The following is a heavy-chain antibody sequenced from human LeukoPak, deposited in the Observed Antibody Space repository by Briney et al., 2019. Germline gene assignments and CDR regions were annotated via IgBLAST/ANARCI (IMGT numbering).Heavy chain of an antibody. J-gene: IGHJ5*02. CDR1: GFIFSTYW. D-gene: IGHD4-17*01. CDR3: ARPPTVTTFPS. V-gene: IGHV3-7*01. CDR2: IKYDGDEK. Sequence: GGSLRLSCAASGFIFSTYWMTWVRQAPGKGLEWVATIKYDGDEKFYVDSVTGRFTISRGNAKNSLYLQMNSLRDEDTAVYYCARPPTVTTFPSWGQGTLVTVSS.